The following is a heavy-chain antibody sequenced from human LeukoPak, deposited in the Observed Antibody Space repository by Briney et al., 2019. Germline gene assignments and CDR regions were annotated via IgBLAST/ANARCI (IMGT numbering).Heavy chain of an antibody. CDR1: GGSISSSSHY. V-gene: IGHV4-39*07. J-gene: IGHJ6*03. CDR3: ARDKQLDWAHYYYYYMGV. D-gene: IGHD1-1*01. CDR2: IYYSGST. Sequence: SETLSLTCTVSGGSISSSSHYWGWIRQPPGKGLEWIGSIYYSGSTYYNPSLKSRVTISVDTSKNQFSLKLTSVTPADTAVYYCARDKQLDWAHYYYYYMGVWGKGTTVTVSS.